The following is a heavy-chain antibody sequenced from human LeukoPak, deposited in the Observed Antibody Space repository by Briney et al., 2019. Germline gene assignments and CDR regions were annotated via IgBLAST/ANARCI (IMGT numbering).Heavy chain of an antibody. CDR3: ARSWYSSGEFDY. J-gene: IGHJ4*02. CDR1: GFTLSSYS. D-gene: IGHD6-19*01. V-gene: IGHV3-21*01. CDR2: ISSSSSYI. Sequence: GGSLRLSCAASGFTLSSYSMNWVRQAPGKGLEWVSSISSSSSYIYYADSVKGRFTISRDNAKNSLYLQMNSLRAEDTAVYYCARSWYSSGEFDYWGQGTLVTVSS.